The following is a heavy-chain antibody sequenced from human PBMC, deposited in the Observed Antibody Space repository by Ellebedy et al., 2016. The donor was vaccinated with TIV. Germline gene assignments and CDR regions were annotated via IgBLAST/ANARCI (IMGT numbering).Heavy chain of an antibody. CDR1: DGSISNFH. CDR2: IYFSGIT. Sequence: MPSETLSLTCTVSDGSISNFHWSWIRQPPGKGLEWIGYIYFSGITNYNPSLKSRVTMSVAPSKNQFSLKLSSVTTADTSVYYCARWVGHFDFWGHGAQVTVSS. CDR3: ARWVGHFDF. J-gene: IGHJ4*01. D-gene: IGHD1-26*01. V-gene: IGHV4-59*01.